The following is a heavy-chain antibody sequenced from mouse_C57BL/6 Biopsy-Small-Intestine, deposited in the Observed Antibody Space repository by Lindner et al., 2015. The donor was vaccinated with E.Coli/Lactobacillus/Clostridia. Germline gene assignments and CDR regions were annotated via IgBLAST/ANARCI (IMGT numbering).Heavy chain of an antibody. D-gene: IGHD2-3*01. CDR2: FDPEEDES. V-gene: IGHV14-1*01. CDR3: ATMGMYEYQSSEADVPGYYLDY. CDR1: GDTLSKFP. Sequence: SVKVSCKVSGDTLSKFPIHWVRQSPEKGVEWMGGFDPEEDESVYAQKFQGRVTMTEDASTDTAYMELSDLRSEDTAVYYCATMGMYEYQSSEADVPGYYLDYWGQGSLVTVSS. J-gene: IGHJ4*01.